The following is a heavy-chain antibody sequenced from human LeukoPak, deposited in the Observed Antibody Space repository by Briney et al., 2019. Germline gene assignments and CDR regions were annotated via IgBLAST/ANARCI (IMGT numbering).Heavy chain of an antibody. CDR2: IYSDNT. CDR3: AKDPYSSGHGGYFDY. V-gene: IGHV3-53*05. CDR1: GFTVSSNS. D-gene: IGHD3-22*01. J-gene: IGHJ4*02. Sequence: GGSLRLSCTVSGFTVSSNSMSWVRQAPGKGLEWVSFIYSDNTHYSDSVKGRFTISRDNAKNSLYLQMNSLRAEDTALYYCAKDPYSSGHGGYFDYWGQGTLVTVSS.